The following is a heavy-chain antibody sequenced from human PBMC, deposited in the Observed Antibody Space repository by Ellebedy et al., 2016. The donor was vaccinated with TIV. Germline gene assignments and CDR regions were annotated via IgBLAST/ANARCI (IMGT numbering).Heavy chain of an antibody. CDR2: ISGSAQST. CDR3: ATELRQSVGAEEY. J-gene: IGHJ4*02. D-gene: IGHD1-26*01. Sequence: GESLKIPCATSGFTFRAYAMTWLRQAPGKGLEWVSSISGSAQSTYYADSVKGRFTISRDHSKNTLHLQMSSLRVEDTAVDYCATELRQSVGAEEYWGQGTLVTVSS. CDR1: GFTFRAYA. V-gene: IGHV3-23*01.